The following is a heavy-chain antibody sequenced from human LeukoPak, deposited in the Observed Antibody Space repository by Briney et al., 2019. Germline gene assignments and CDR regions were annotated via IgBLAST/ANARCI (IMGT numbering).Heavy chain of an antibody. V-gene: IGHV4-59*01. D-gene: IGHD3-22*01. CDR3: ARGGSSGYDRTNWFDP. CDR1: GGSISSYY. CDR2: IYYSGST. J-gene: IGHJ5*02. Sequence: SETLSLTCTVSGGSISSYYWSWIRQPPGKGLEWIGYIYYSGSTNYNPSLKSRVTISVDTSKNQFSLKLSSVTAADTAVYYCARGGSSGYDRTNWFDPWGQGTLVTVSS.